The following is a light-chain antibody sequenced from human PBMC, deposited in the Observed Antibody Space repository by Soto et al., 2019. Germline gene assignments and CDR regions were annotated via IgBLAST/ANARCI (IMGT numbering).Light chain of an antibody. CDR1: QSVSSSY. Sequence: EIVLTQSPGTLSLSPGERATLSCRASQSVSSSYLAWYQQKPGQAPRLLISGASSRATGIPDRFSGSVSGKDFTLTISRLEAEDFAVYYCQPYGSSPRTFGQGSKVEIK. J-gene: IGKJ1*01. CDR3: QPYGSSPRT. V-gene: IGKV3-20*01. CDR2: GAS.